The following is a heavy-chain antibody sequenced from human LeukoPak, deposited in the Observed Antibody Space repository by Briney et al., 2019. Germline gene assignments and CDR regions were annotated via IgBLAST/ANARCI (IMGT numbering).Heavy chain of an antibody. J-gene: IGHJ5*02. V-gene: IGHV3-53*01. D-gene: IGHD5-12*01. CDR1: GFTVSSNY. Sequence: PGGSLRLSGAASGFTVSSNYMSWIRQAPGKGLEWVSVIYSGGSTYYADSVKGRFTISRDNSKNTLYLQMNSLRAEDTAVYYCARSFSGYNNWFDPWGQGTLVTVSS. CDR2: IYSGGST. CDR3: ARSFSGYNNWFDP.